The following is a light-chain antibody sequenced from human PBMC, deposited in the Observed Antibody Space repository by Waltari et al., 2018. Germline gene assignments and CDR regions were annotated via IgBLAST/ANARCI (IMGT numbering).Light chain of an antibody. J-gene: IGKJ2*01. CDR1: QNIIRF. V-gene: IGKV1-39*01. CDR3: QQSYSTPYT. CDR2: AVS. Sequence: DIQMTQSPSSLSASVGDRVTITCRASQNIIRFLNWYQQKPGKAPNLLIYAVSTLPSGVPSRFSGSGSVTDFTLTISSLQPEDFATYYCQQSYSTPYTFGQGTKLQIK.